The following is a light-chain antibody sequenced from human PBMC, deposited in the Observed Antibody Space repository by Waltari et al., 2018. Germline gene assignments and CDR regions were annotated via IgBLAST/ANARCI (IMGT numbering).Light chain of an antibody. CDR3: CTFTSSGTWV. J-gene: IGLJ2*01. CDR1: SDVGNYHL. CDR2: GAT. Sequence: SALTQPASVSGSPGQSITIPCTSDVGNYHLVPWYQQRPGTAPKLKIYGATKRPSGVSDRFSGSKSVNTASLTISGLQAEDEADYYCCTFTSSGTWVFGGGTKLTVL. V-gene: IGLV2-23*01.